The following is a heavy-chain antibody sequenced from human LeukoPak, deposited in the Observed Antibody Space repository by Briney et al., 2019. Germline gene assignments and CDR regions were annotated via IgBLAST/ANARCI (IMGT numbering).Heavy chain of an antibody. Sequence: GSLRLSCAASGFTFSTYSMNWIRQPPGKGLEWIGEINHSGSTNYNPSLKSRVTISVDTSKNQFSLKLSSVTAADTAVYYCARASSYYYGSGSPDDYWGQGTLVTVSS. V-gene: IGHV4-34*01. D-gene: IGHD3-10*01. J-gene: IGHJ4*02. CDR3: ARASSYYYGSGSPDDY. CDR1: GFTFSTYS. CDR2: INHSGST.